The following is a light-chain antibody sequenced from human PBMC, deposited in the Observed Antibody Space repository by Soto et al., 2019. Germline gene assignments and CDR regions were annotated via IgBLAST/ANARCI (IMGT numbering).Light chain of an antibody. Sequence: SYVLTQPPSVSVAPGQTASITCGGNNIGSQSVHWYQKKPGQAPVLVVYDDNDRPSGIPERFSGSNSGNTATLTISRVEAGDEADYYCQVWAGSSDWVSGGGTKLTVL. J-gene: IGLJ3*02. CDR3: QVWAGSSDWV. CDR1: NIGSQS. CDR2: DDN. V-gene: IGLV3-21*02.